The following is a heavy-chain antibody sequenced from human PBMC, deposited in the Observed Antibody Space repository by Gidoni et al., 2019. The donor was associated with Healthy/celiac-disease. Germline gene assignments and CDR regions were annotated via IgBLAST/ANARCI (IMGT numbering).Heavy chain of an antibody. CDR2: IRSKAYGGTT. D-gene: IGHD3-22*01. Sequence: EVQLVESGGGLVQPGRSLRLSCTASGFTFGDYAMSWVRQAPGKGLEWVGFIRSKAYGGTTEYAASVKGRFTISRDDSKSIAYLQMNSLKTEDTAVYYCTREEGYYDSSGPGYWGQGTLVTVSS. CDR3: TREEGYYDSSGPGY. V-gene: IGHV3-49*04. CDR1: GFTFGDYA. J-gene: IGHJ4*02.